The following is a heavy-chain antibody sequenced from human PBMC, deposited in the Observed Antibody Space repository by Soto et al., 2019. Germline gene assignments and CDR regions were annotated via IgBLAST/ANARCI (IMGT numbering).Heavy chain of an antibody. CDR3: ARELDGIDF. J-gene: IGHJ4*02. D-gene: IGHD1-20*01. CDR2: LNGIGDST. CDR1: GFTFTSYA. Sequence: GGSLRLSCVASGFTFTSYAMSWVRQAPGKGLEWVSGLNGIGDSTYYADSVKGRFTISRDNSKNTLSLQMNSLRAEDTAVYYCARELDGIDFWGQGTLVTVSS. V-gene: IGHV3-23*01.